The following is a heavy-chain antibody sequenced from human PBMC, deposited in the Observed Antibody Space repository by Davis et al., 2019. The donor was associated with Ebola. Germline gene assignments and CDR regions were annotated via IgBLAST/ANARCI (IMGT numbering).Heavy chain of an antibody. D-gene: IGHD4-23*01. J-gene: IGHJ4*02. CDR1: GFTFSSYW. CDR3: ARGPSTGNSFTY. V-gene: IGHV3-7*01. CDR2: IKQDGSEK. Sequence: PGGSLRLSCAASGFTFSSYWMSWVRQAPGKGLEWVANIKQDGSEKYYVDSLKGRFTIPRDNAKNSLSLQMNGLRADDTAFYYCARGPSTGNSFTYWGQGTLVTVSS.